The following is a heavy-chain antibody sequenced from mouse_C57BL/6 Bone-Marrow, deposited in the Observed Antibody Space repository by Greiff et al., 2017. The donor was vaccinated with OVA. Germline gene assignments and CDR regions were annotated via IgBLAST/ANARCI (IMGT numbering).Heavy chain of an antibody. CDR3: ARKAHCYGSSDEDY. Sequence: QVQLQQPGAELVRPGTSVKLSCKASGYTFTSYWMHWVKQRPGQGLEWIGVIDPSDSYTNYNQKFKGKATLTVDTSSSTAYMKLSSLTSEDSAVYYCARKAHCYGSSDEDYWGQGTTLTVSS. J-gene: IGHJ2*01. CDR1: GYTFTSYW. CDR2: IDPSDSYT. V-gene: IGHV1-59*01. D-gene: IGHD1-1*01.